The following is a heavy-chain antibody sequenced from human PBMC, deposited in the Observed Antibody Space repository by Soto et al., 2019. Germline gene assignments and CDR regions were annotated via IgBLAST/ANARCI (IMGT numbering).Heavy chain of an antibody. Sequence: SETLSLTCTVSGGSISSYYWSWIRQPAGKGLEWIGRIYTSGSSFYSPSLRSRVTMSQDTSKNQFSLELRSVTAADTAVYYCARGTRDYVDSDNYYFDFWGQGTLVTVSS. CDR2: IYTSGSS. D-gene: IGHD4-17*01. CDR1: GGSISSYY. CDR3: ARGTRDYVDSDNYYFDF. J-gene: IGHJ4*02. V-gene: IGHV4-4*07.